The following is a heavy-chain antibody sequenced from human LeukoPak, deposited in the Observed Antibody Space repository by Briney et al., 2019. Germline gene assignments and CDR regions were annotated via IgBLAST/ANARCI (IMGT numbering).Heavy chain of an antibody. V-gene: IGHV1-69*13. J-gene: IGHJ3*02. CDR1: GGTFSSYA. CDR3: AVEVEMATIDAFDI. D-gene: IGHD5-24*01. Sequence: SVKVSCKASGGTFSSYAISWVRQAPGQGLEWMGGIIPIFGTANYAQKFQGRVTITADESASTAYMELSSLRSEDTAVYYCAVEVEMATIDAFDIWGQGTMVTVSS. CDR2: IIPIFGTA.